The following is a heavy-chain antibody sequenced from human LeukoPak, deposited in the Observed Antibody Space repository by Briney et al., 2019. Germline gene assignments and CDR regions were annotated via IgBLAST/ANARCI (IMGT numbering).Heavy chain of an antibody. V-gene: IGHV3-74*01. D-gene: IGHD6-6*01. CDR3: ARDPSLGIAARRLGFDP. CDR2: INIDGRTT. CDR1: GLTFSSFW. Sequence: PGGSLRLSCEASGLTFSSFWMHWVRPAPGKGLVWVSHINIDGRTTRYTDDVKGRFTISRDNAKNTLYLQMHSLRDEDTALYFCARDPSLGIAARRLGFDPRGQGTQVTVSS. J-gene: IGHJ5*02.